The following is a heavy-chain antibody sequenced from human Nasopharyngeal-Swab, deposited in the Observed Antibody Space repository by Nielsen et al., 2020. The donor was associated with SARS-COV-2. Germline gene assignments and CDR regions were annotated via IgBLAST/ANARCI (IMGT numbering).Heavy chain of an antibody. CDR2: IWYDGSNK. D-gene: IGHD1-26*01. V-gene: IGHV3-33*01. J-gene: IGHJ4*02. CDR3: AREGIVGATKLDY. CDR1: GFTFSNYG. Sequence: GGSLRLSCAASGFTFSNYGIHWVRQAPGKGLEWVAVIWYDGSNKYYADSVKGRFTISRDNSKNTLYLQMNSLRAEDTAVYYCAREGIVGATKLDYWGQETLVTVSS.